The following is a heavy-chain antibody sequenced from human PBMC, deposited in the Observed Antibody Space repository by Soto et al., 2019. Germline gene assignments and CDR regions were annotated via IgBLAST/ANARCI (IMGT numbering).Heavy chain of an antibody. D-gene: IGHD3-10*01. CDR3: ATYYFGSGSYYRFDN. J-gene: IGHJ4*02. V-gene: IGHV1-18*01. CDR2: ISASDGST. CDR1: GYAFSFG. Sequence: GASVKVSCKASGYAFSFGFSWVRQAPGQGLEWMGWISASDGSTNSASKFRGRISMTTDTSTHTAYLDLLSLTSDDTAMYFCATYYFGSGSYYRFDNWGQGTRVTV.